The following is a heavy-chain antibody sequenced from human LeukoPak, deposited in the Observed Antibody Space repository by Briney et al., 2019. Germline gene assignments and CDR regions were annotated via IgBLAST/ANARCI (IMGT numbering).Heavy chain of an antibody. D-gene: IGHD1-1*01. J-gene: IGHJ6*03. V-gene: IGHV4-59*01. CDR1: GGSISSYY. CDR2: IYYSGST. Sequence: SETLSLTCTVSGGSISSYYWSWIRQPPGKGLEWIGYIYYSGSTNYNPSLKSRVTISVDTSKNQFSPKLSSVTAADTAVYYCARVATGTTDFYYYYYMDVWGKGTTVTISS. CDR3: ARVATGTTDFYYYYYMDV.